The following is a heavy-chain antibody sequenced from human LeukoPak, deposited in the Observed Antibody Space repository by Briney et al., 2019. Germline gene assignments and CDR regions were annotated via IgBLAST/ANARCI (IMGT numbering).Heavy chain of an antibody. D-gene: IGHD3-22*01. V-gene: IGHV1-69*13. CDR3: ARDEPYYDSSGYYPLDY. CDR1: GGTFSSYA. CDR2: IIPIFGTA. J-gene: IGHJ4*02. Sequence: SVKVSCKASGGTFSSYAISWVRQAPGQGLEWMSGIIPIFGTANYAQKFQGRVTITADESTSTAYMELSSLRSEDTAVYYCARDEPYYDSSGYYPLDYWGQGTLVTVSS.